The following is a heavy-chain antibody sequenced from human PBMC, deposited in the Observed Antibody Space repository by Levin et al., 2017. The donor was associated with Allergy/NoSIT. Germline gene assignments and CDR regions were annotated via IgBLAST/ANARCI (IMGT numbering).Heavy chain of an antibody. CDR3: ARDGGDTAMAYNWFDP. CDR1: GGSISSSSYY. D-gene: IGHD5-18*01. Sequence: ASETLSLTCTVSGGSISSSSYYWGWIRQPPGKGLEWIGSIYYSGSTYYNPSLKSRVTISVDTSKNQFSLKLSSVTAADTAVYYCARDGGDTAMAYNWFDPWGQGTLVTVSS. V-gene: IGHV4-39*07. CDR2: IYYSGST. J-gene: IGHJ5*02.